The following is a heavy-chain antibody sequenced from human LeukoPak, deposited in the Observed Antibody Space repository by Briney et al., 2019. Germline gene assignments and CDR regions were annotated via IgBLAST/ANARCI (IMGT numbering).Heavy chain of an antibody. CDR1: GFTFSSYG. CDR3: AKPHAVVVAAIPFDY. CDR2: ISYDGSNK. Sequence: GGSLRLSCAASGFTFSSYGMHWVSQAPGKGLEWVAVISYDGSNKYYADSVKGRFTISRDNSKNTLYLQMNSLRAEDTAVYYCAKPHAVVVAAIPFDYWGQGTLVTVSS. V-gene: IGHV3-30*18. J-gene: IGHJ4*02. D-gene: IGHD2-15*01.